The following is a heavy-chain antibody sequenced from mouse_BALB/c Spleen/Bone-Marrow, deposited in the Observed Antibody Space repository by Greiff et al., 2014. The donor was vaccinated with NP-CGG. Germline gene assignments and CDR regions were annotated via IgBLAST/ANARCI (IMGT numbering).Heavy chain of an antibody. CDR2: IHPNNGGS. J-gene: IGHJ2*01. V-gene: IGHV1-18*01. CDR1: GYTFTEYT. D-gene: IGHD2-1*01. CDR3: AALYGIVFDS. Sequence: VHVKQSGPELVKPGASVKISCKTSGYTFTEYTMHWVKQSHGKSLEWIGGIHPNNGGSGYNQKFKGKATLTVDKSSSTAYMGLRNLTSEDSAVYYCAALYGIVFDSWGQGTTLTVSS.